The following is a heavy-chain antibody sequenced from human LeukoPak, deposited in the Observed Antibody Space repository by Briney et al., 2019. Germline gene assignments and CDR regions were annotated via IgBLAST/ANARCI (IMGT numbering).Heavy chain of an antibody. CDR3: ARTDGSGSDY. CDR2: IYHSGTT. V-gene: IGHV4-38-2*01. J-gene: IGHJ4*02. CDR1: GYSISSGYR. D-gene: IGHD3-10*01. Sequence: RTSETLSLTCAVSGYSISSGYRWGWIRQPPGQGLEWIGSIYHSGTTHYNPSLKSRVTISVDTSKNRFSPKLSSVTAADTAIYYCARTDGSGSDYWGQGTLVTVSS.